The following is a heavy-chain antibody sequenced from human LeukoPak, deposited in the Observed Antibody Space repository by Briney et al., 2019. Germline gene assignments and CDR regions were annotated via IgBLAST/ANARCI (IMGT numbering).Heavy chain of an antibody. CDR1: GGTFSSYA. CDR3: ARSSNPYGSGP. J-gene: IGHJ4*02. D-gene: IGHD3-10*01. V-gene: IGHV1-46*01. Sequence: GASVKVSCKASGGTFSSYAISWVRQAPGQGLEWMGIINPSGGSTSYAQKFQGRVTMTRDTSTSTVYMELSSLRSEDTAVYYCARSSNPYGSGPWGQGTLVTVSS. CDR2: INPSGGST.